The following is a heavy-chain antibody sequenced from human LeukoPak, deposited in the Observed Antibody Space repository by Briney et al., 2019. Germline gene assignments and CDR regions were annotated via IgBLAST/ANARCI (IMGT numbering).Heavy chain of an antibody. CDR2: ISGSGGST. Sequence: SGGSLRLSCAASGFTFRIYAMSWVRQAPVKGLEWVSTISGSGGSTYYADSVKGRFTISRDNSKNTLYLQMDSLRADDTAVYYCAKDGWYYESSGLGAFDVWGQGTMVTVSS. CDR3: AKDGWYYESSGLGAFDV. V-gene: IGHV3-23*01. CDR1: GFTFRIYA. D-gene: IGHD3-22*01. J-gene: IGHJ3*01.